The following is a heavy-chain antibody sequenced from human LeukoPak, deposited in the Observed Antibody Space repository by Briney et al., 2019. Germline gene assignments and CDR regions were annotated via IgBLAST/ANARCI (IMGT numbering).Heavy chain of an antibody. CDR1: GFTFSSYA. CDR3: ARKAGYYYGSGDY. J-gene: IGHJ4*02. V-gene: IGHV3-23*01. Sequence: GGSLRLSCAASGFTFSSYAMSWVRQAPGKGLEWVSTIGGSGASTYYADSVKGRFTISRDNSKNTLYLQMNSLRVEDTAVYYCARKAGYYYGSGDYWGQGTLVTVSS. D-gene: IGHD3-10*01. CDR2: IGGSGAST.